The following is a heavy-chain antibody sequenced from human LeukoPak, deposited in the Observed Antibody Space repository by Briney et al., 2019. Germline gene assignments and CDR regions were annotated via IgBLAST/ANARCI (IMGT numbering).Heavy chain of an antibody. V-gene: IGHV3-23*01. CDR3: AKETRYCRGGSCYSAPFDY. J-gene: IGHJ4*02. CDR1: GFTFSSYA. Sequence: PGGSLRLSCAASGFTFSSYAMSWVRQAPGKGLEWVSLISDSGGSTYYADSVKGRFTISRDNSKNTLYLQMNSLRADDTAVYYCAKETRYCRGGSCYSAPFDYWGQGTLVTASS. CDR2: ISDSGGST. D-gene: IGHD2-15*01.